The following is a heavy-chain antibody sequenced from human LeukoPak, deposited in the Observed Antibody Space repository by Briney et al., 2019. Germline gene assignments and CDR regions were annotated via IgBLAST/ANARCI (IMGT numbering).Heavy chain of an antibody. V-gene: IGHV3-11*04. CDR1: GFTFSDYY. Sequence: GRSLRLSCAASGFTFSDYYMSWIRQAPGKGLEWVSYISSSGSTIYYADSVKGRFTISRDNAKNSLYLQMNSLRAEDTAVYYCARRRICSSTTSYHSYYYYYMDVWGKGTTVTVSS. CDR2: ISSSGSTI. J-gene: IGHJ6*03. CDR3: ARRRICSSTTSYHSYYYYYMDV. D-gene: IGHD2-2*01.